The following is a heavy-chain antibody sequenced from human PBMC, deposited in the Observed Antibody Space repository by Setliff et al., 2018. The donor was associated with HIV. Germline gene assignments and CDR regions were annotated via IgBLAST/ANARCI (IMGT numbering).Heavy chain of an antibody. CDR3: ARAGWIPLFDY. V-gene: IGHV1-46*01. D-gene: IGHD5-18*01. CDR2: INPSGGST. CDR1: GYIFISYY. Sequence: ASVKVSCKASGYIFISYYMHWVRQAPGQGLEWMGIINPSGGSTSYPQKFQGRVTMTRDTSTSTVYMELSSLRSEDTAVYYRARAGWIPLFDYWGQGTLVTVSS. J-gene: IGHJ4*02.